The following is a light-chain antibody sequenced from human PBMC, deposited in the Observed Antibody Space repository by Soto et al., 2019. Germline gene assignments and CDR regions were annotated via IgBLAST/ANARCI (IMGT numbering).Light chain of an antibody. J-gene: IGKJ1*01. CDR1: QGISYY. V-gene: IGKV1-27*01. Sequence: DIQMTQSRSSLSASVGDRVTITCRASQGISYYLAWYQQKPGKVPKLLIYAASTLQSGVPSRFSGSGSGTGFTLTISSLHPEDVATYYCQKYNSAPQTLGQGTKVDIK. CDR3: QKYNSAPQT. CDR2: AAS.